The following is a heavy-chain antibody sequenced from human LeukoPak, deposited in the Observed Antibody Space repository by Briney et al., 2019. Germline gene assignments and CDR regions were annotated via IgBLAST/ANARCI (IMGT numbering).Heavy chain of an antibody. Sequence: SETLSLTCTVSGGSISSFYWGWIRQPPGKGLEWIGSIYYSGSTYYNPSLKSRVTISVDTSKNQFSLKLSSVTAADTAVYYCARAGWYYYDSSGYPTFDYWGQEPWSPSPQ. V-gene: IGHV4-39*01. CDR2: IYYSGST. CDR1: GGSISSFY. J-gene: IGHJ4*01. CDR3: ARAGWYYYDSSGYPTFDY. D-gene: IGHD3-22*01.